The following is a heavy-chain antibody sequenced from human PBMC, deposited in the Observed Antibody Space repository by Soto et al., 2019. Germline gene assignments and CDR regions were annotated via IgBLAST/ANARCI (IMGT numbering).Heavy chain of an antibody. CDR3: ARDRFRVGATELNSFDY. D-gene: IGHD1-26*01. CDR2: ISAYNGNT. CDR1: GYTFTSYG. V-gene: IGHV1-18*01. Sequence: QVQLVQSGAEVKKPGASVKVSCKASGYTFTSYGISWVRQAPGQGLEWMGWISAYNGNTNYAQKLQGRVTMTTDTSTSTAYMELRSLRSDDTAVYYCARDRFRVGATELNSFDYWGQGTLVTVSS. J-gene: IGHJ4*02.